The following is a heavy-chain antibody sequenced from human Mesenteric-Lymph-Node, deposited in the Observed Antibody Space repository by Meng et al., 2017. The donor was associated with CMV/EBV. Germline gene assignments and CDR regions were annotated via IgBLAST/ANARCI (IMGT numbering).Heavy chain of an antibody. CDR3: ARAVRHGDFLPRPFDY. D-gene: IGHD4-17*01. J-gene: IGHJ4*02. Sequence: SSTRGDYSWIWIRQHAGKGLEWIGYIYYTGSTYYSPSLKSRVTISVDTSENQFSLKLTSVTAADTAVYFCARAVRHGDFLPRPFDYWGQGTLVTVSS. CDR2: IYYTGST. CDR1: SSTRGDYS. V-gene: IGHV4-31*02.